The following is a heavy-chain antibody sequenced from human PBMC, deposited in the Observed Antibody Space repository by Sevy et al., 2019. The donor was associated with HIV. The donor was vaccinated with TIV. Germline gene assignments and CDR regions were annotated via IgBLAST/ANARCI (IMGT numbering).Heavy chain of an antibody. V-gene: IGHV3-53*01. CDR3: ARETVSGYNL. CDR2: IYSGGNT. Sequence: GGCLRLSCAASGFTVSSNYIIWVRQAPGKGLEWVSAIYSGGNTYYANSVKGRFTISRDNSKNTVYLQMNSLRAEDTAVYYCARETVSGYNLWGQGTLVTVSS. D-gene: IGHD5-12*01. CDR1: GFTVSSNY. J-gene: IGHJ4*02.